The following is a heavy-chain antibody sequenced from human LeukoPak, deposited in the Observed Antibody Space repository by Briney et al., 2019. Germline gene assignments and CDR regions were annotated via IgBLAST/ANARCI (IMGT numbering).Heavy chain of an antibody. Sequence: SETLPLTCAVYGGSFSGYYWSWIRQPPGKGLEWIGEINHSGSTNYNPSLKSRVTISVDTSKNQFSLKLSSVTAADTAVYYCASRHWGDGYNREKNWFDPWGQGTLVTVSS. CDR3: ASRHWGDGYNREKNWFDP. CDR1: GGSFSGYY. J-gene: IGHJ5*02. CDR2: INHSGST. D-gene: IGHD5-24*01. V-gene: IGHV4-34*01.